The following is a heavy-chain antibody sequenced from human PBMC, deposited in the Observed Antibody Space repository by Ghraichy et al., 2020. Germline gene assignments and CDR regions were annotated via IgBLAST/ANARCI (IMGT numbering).Heavy chain of an antibody. CDR3: AKDSLGDYFYYGMDV. J-gene: IGHJ6*02. CDR1: GFTFNHYA. Sequence: LSLSCAASGFTFNHYAMSWVRQAPGKGLEWVAGISGSGGVPYYADSVKGRFTISRDNSKNTLYLQMNSLRVEDTALYYCAKDSLGDYFYYGMDVWGQGTTVTVSS. CDR2: ISGSGGVP. D-gene: IGHD1-26*01. V-gene: IGHV3-23*01.